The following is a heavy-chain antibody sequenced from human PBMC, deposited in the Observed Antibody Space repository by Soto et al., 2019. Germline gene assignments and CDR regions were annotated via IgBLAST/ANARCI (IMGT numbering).Heavy chain of an antibody. J-gene: IGHJ4*02. CDR3: AKDSKAAAVGLAVRPGPFAF. CDR1: GFTFSSYG. Sequence: PGGSLRLSCAASGFTFSSYGMHWVRQAPGKGLEWVAVISYDGSNKYYADSVKGRFTISRDNSKNTLYLQMNSLRAEDTAVYYCAKDSKAAAVGLAVRPGPFAFWGQGTLVTVSS. V-gene: IGHV3-30*18. CDR2: ISYDGSNK. D-gene: IGHD6-13*01.